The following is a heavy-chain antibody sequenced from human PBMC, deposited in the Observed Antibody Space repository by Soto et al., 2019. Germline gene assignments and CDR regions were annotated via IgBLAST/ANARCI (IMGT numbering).Heavy chain of an antibody. Sequence: QVQLVQSGAEVKKPGSSLKVSCKASGGTFSSYAISGVRQAPGQGLDWWGGIIPIFGTANYAQKFQGRVPITPDESTSTAYMELSSLRSEDTAVYYCARGVVVVVAATRNYYYGMDVWGQGTTVTVSS. CDR2: IIPIFGTA. CDR1: GGTFSSYA. D-gene: IGHD2-15*01. CDR3: ARGVVVVVAATRNYYYGMDV. V-gene: IGHV1-69*01. J-gene: IGHJ6*02.